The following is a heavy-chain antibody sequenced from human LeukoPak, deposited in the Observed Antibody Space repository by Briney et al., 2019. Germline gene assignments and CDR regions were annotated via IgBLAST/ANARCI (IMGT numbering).Heavy chain of an antibody. CDR2: ITGSGSTI. CDR3: AELGITMIGGV. V-gene: IGHV3-48*04. CDR1: GFSFSDPG. D-gene: IGHD3-10*02. J-gene: IGHJ6*04. Sequence: GGTLRLSCAASGFSFSDPGMNWVRQAPGKGLEWVSGITGSGSTIYYADSVKGRFTISRDNAKNSLYLQMNSLRAEDTAVYYCAELGITMIGGVWGKGTTVTISS.